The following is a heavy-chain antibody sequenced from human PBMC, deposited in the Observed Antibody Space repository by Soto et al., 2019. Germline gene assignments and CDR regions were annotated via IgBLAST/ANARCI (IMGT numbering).Heavy chain of an antibody. CDR3: ATINRFGSDY. CDR2: IYSDGSGT. V-gene: IGHV3-74*03. D-gene: IGHD5-18*01. J-gene: IGHJ4*02. CDR1: GFPFSNYW. Sequence: GGSLRLSCVASGFPFSNYWMHLVRQSPGKGLVWVSRIYSDGSGTMYADSVKGRFTISRDNAKSTLYLQMNSLSAEDTAVYYCATINRFGSDYWGRGT.